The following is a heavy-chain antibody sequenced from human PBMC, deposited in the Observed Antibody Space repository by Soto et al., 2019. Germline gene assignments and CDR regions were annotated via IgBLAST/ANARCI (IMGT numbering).Heavy chain of an antibody. D-gene: IGHD1-26*01. Sequence: QVHLVKSGGGVVQPGRSLRLSCAASGFSFSTYAMHWVRQAPGKGLEWVAVIWYDGSTKYYSDSVRGRFTISRDNSNKTLYLQMSSLGAEDTAVYYCARDYSGNYKVLFYLDFWGQGTLVTVSS. CDR2: IWYDGSTK. CDR1: GFSFSTYA. CDR3: ARDYSGNYKVLFYLDF. J-gene: IGHJ4*02. V-gene: IGHV3-33*01.